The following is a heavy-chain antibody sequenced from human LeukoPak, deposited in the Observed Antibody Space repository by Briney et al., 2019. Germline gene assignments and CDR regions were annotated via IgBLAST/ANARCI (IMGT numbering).Heavy chain of an antibody. D-gene: IGHD3-3*01. CDR2: INPSGGST. J-gene: IGHJ6*03. CDR1: GYTFTSYY. Sequence: RASVKVSCKASGYTFTSYYMHWVRHAPGQGLEWRGIINPSGGSTSYAQKFQGRVTMTRDMSTSTVYMELSSLRSEDTGVYYCARDGQRYDFWSGYTKYYYYYMDVWGKGTTVTVSS. CDR3: ARDGQRYDFWSGYTKYYYYYMDV. V-gene: IGHV1-46*01.